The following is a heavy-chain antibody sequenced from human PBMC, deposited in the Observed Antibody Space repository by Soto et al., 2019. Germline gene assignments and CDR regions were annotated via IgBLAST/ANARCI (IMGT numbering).Heavy chain of an antibody. V-gene: IGHV1-69*01. CDR3: AREVGVGALYYGMDV. Sequence: QVQLEQSGAEVKKAGSSVRVSCQASGGTFRSYGISWVRQAPGQGLEWMGGIVPMYGTPNYAQRFLGRVTITADQTTSTAYMELSSLRSEDTAVYYCAREVGVGALYYGMDVWGQGTTVTVSS. CDR2: IVPMYGTP. D-gene: IGHD1-26*01. CDR1: GGTFRSYG. J-gene: IGHJ6*02.